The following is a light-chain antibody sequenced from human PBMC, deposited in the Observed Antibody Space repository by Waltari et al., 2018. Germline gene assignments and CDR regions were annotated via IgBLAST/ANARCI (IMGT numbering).Light chain of an antibody. Sequence: QSVLTQPPSASGTPGQRVTISCSGSTSNTGRNYVSWYQQFPGTAPKLLVYRNNERPSGVPDRISGSKSGTSASLAISGLRSEDEADYYCATWDGSLTAWVFGGGTKVTVL. J-gene: IGLJ3*02. CDR3: ATWDGSLTAWV. CDR2: RNN. CDR1: TSNTGRNY. V-gene: IGLV1-47*01.